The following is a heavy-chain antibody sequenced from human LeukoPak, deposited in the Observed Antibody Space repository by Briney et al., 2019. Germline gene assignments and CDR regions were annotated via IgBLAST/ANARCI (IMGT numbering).Heavy chain of an antibody. D-gene: IGHD3-10*01. J-gene: IGHJ5*01. V-gene: IGHV3-7*01. CDR3: AKEGAYPIITYDS. Sequence: PGGSLRLSCAASGFTFCSYWMNWVRQAPGKGLEWVANIKRDGNEKNYVDSVKGRFSISRDNAKNSLYLQMDSLRAEDTAVYYCAKEGAYPIITYDSWGQGALVTVSS. CDR1: GFTFCSYW. CDR2: IKRDGNEK.